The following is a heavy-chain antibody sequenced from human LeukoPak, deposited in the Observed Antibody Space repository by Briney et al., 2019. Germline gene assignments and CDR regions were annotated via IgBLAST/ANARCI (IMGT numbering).Heavy chain of an antibody. Sequence: GGSLRLSCAASGFMFSSNWMSWVRLAPGKGLEWVANIKEDGTETYYVDSVKGRFTISRDNAKNSLYLQMNSLRVEDTAVYYCAKGGAAAGKFDYWGQGTLVTVSS. CDR1: GFMFSSNW. D-gene: IGHD6-13*01. CDR2: IKEDGTET. CDR3: AKGGAAAGKFDY. J-gene: IGHJ4*02. V-gene: IGHV3-7*03.